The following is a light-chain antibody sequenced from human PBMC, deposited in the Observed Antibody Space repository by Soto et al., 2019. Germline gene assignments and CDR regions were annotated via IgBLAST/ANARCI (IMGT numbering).Light chain of an antibody. V-gene: IGLV1-47*02. CDR3: AAWDDSLSGVV. J-gene: IGLJ2*01. CDR1: SSNIGSNY. CDR2: SNS. Sequence: QSVLTQPPSASGAPGQRVTISCSGSSSNIGSNYVYWYQQFPGTAPKRLIYSNSQRPSGVPDRLSGSKSGTSASLAISGLRSEDEADYYCAAWDDSLSGVVFGGGTKLTVL.